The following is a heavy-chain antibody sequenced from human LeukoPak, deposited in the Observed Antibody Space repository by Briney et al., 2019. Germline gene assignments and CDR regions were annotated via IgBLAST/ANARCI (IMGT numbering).Heavy chain of an antibody. CDR1: GGSIGSGDYY. J-gene: IGHJ5*02. V-gene: IGHV4-31*03. D-gene: IGHD5-12*01. Sequence: NPSQTLSLTCTVSGGSIGSGDYYWSWIRQHPGKGLEWIGYIYYSGSTYYNPSLKSRVTISGDTSKNQFSLKLSSVTAADTAVYYCARGSDIVATIWFDPWGQGILVTVSS. CDR2: IYYSGST. CDR3: ARGSDIVATIWFDP.